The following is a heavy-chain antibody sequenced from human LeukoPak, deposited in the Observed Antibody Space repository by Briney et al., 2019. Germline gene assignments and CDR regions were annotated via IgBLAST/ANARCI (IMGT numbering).Heavy chain of an antibody. CDR3: ARDPYYYDSSGLYYFDY. J-gene: IGHJ4*02. V-gene: IGHV3-7*01. CDR1: GFTFSSYW. CDR2: IKQDGSEK. Sequence: GGSLRLSCAASGFTFSSYWMSWVRQAPGKGLEWVANIKQDGSEKYYVDSVKGRFTISRDNAKNSPYLQMNSLRAEDTAVYYCARDPYYYDSSGLYYFDYWGQGTLVTVSS. D-gene: IGHD3-22*01.